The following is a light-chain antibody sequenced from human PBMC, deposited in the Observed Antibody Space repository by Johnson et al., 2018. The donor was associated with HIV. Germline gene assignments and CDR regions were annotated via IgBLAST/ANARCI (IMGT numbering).Light chain of an antibody. CDR3: GTWDTSLSAGYV. CDR2: DNN. Sequence: QSVLTQPPSVSVAPGQTVTISCSGSSSNVGSSFVSWYRQVPGTAPKLLIYDNNKRPSGIPDRFSGSKSGKSATLGITGLQTGDEADYYCGTWDTSLSAGYVFGTGTKVTVL. V-gene: IGLV1-51*01. J-gene: IGLJ1*01. CDR1: SSNVGSSF.